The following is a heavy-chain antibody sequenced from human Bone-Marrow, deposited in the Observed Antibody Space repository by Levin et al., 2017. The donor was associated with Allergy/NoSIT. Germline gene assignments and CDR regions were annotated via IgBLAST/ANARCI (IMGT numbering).Heavy chain of an antibody. CDR1: GFTFSTYT. V-gene: IGHV3-30-3*01. Sequence: PGGSLRLSCAASGFTFSTYTMHWVRQAPGKGLEWVARISYDGGKKHYADSVKGRLTISRDNSKNTLFLQMNSLRVDETAVYYCAREEWELLDYWGQGTLVTVTS. J-gene: IGHJ4*02. CDR3: AREEWELLDY. CDR2: ISYDGGKK. D-gene: IGHD1-26*01.